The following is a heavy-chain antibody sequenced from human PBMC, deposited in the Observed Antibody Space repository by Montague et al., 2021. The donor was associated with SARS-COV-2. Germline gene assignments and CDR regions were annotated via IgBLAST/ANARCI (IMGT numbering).Heavy chain of an antibody. D-gene: IGHD5-18*01. CDR3: ARIQAELCPNYYYYGMDV. CDR1: GFSLSTSGMC. V-gene: IGHV2-70*01. J-gene: IGHJ6*02. CDR2: IDWDDDK. Sequence: PALVKPTQTLTLTCTFSGFSLSTSGMCVSWIRQPPGKALEWLALIDWDDDKYYSTSLKTRLTISKDTSKNQVVLTMTNMDPVDTATYYCARIQAELCPNYYYYGMDVWGQGTLVTVSS.